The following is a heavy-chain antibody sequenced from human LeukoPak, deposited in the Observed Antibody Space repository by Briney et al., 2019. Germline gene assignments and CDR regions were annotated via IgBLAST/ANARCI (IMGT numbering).Heavy chain of an antibody. J-gene: IGHJ4*02. CDR2: INPNSGGT. V-gene: IGHV1-2*02. Sequence: GASAKVSCKASGYTFTGYYMHWVRQAPGQGLEWMGWINPNSGGTNYAQKFQGRVTMTRDTSISTAYMELSRLRSDDTAVYYCARDRYLDFWSGYWAGWGQGTLVTVSS. CDR1: GYTFTGYY. CDR3: ARDRYLDFWSGYWAG. D-gene: IGHD3-3*01.